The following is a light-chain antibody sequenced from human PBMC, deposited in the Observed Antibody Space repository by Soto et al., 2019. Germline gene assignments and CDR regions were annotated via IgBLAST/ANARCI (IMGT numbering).Light chain of an antibody. CDR3: SSYTSSYIYV. Sequence: QSVLTQPPSASGSPGQSVTISCTGTSSDIGAYIYVSWYQQHPGKAPKLMISEVSRRPSGVPERFSGSKSGNTASLTISGLQAEDEADYYCSSYTSSYIYVFGTGTKVTVL. J-gene: IGLJ1*01. CDR2: EVS. CDR1: SSDIGAYIY. V-gene: IGLV2-8*01.